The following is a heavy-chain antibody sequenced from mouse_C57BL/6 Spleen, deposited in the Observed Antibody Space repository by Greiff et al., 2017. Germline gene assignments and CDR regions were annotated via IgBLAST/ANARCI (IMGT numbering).Heavy chain of an antibody. CDR2: ISSGSSTI. J-gene: IGHJ2*01. D-gene: IGHD2-2*01. CDR1: GFTFSDYG. Sequence: VQLQQSGGGLVKPGGSLKLSCAASGFTFSDYGMHWVRQAPEKGLEWVAYISSGSSTIYYADTVKGRFTISRDNAKNTLFLQMTSLRSEDTAMYYCARDGYDEFDYWGQGTTLTVSS. V-gene: IGHV5-17*01. CDR3: ARDGYDEFDY.